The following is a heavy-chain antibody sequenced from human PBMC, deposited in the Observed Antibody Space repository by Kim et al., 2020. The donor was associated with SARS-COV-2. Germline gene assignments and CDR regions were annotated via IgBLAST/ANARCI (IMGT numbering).Heavy chain of an antibody. CDR3: AKRDSSENAGGLLQY. D-gene: IGHD3-16*01. Sequence: GGSLRLSCAASGFTFSSYGMSWVRQAPGKGLEWVSGISGSGDRTYHADSVKGRFTIYRDNSKNTLDLQMIGLRAEDTAMYYCAKRDSSENAGGLLQYWGQGTLVAVSS. V-gene: IGHV3-23*01. CDR2: ISGSGDRT. J-gene: IGHJ4*02. CDR1: GFTFSSYG.